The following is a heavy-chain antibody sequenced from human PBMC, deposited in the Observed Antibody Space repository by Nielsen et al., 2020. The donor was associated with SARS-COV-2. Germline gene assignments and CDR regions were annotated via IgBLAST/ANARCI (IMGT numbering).Heavy chain of an antibody. V-gene: IGHV3-33*03. CDR1: GFTFSDFG. D-gene: IGHD3-10*02. CDR3: AKDMFPWSYYYYGMDV. CDR2: VWNGGTRT. Sequence: GESLKISCAASGFTFSDFGMHWVRQAPGKGPEWVATVWNGGTRTLYLDSVEGRFTISRDNAKNTLYLQMNSLRAEDTALYYCAKDMFPWSYYYYGMDVWGQGTTVTVSS. J-gene: IGHJ6*02.